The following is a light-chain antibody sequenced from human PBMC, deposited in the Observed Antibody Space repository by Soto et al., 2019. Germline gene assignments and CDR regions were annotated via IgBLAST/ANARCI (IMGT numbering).Light chain of an antibody. Sequence: ETVLTQSPATLSLSPGERATLSCRASQSVSSYLVWYQQKPGLAPRLLIYDASNRATGIPARFSGSGSGTDFTLTISSLEPEDFAVYYCQQRSNWPLTFGGGTKVEIK. CDR3: QQRSNWPLT. V-gene: IGKV3-11*01. CDR2: DAS. J-gene: IGKJ4*01. CDR1: QSVSSY.